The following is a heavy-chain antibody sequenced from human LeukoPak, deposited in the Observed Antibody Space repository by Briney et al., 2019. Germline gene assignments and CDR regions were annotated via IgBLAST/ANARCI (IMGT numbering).Heavy chain of an antibody. CDR2: ISWNSGSI. D-gene: IGHD3-10*01. J-gene: IGHJ4*02. CDR3: AKDKGRKIRGVYS. CDR1: GFTLEEYA. V-gene: IGHV3-9*01. Sequence: PGRSLRLFCVASGFTLEEYAMHWVRQAPGKGLEWVSGISWNSGSIGYVDSVKGRFTISRDNAKNSLYLQMDSVKVEDTAFYYCAKDKGRKIRGVYSWGQGTLVTVSS.